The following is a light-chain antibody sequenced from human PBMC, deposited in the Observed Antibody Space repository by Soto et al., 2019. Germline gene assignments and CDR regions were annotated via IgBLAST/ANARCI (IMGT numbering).Light chain of an antibody. V-gene: IGLV1-40*01. CDR3: QSFDNTYV. Sequence: QSVLTQPPSVSGAPGQRVTISCTGSSSNIGAGYDVHWYQQLPGRPPKLLINHNNKRPSRVPDRFSGSQSGTSASLAITGLQAEDEAVYYCQSFDNTYVFGTGTKVTVL. CDR1: SSNIGAGYD. CDR2: HNN. J-gene: IGLJ1*01.